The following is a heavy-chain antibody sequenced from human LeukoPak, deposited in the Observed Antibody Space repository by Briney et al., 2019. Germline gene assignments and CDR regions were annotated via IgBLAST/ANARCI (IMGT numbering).Heavy chain of an antibody. CDR2: ISWNSGSI. D-gene: IGHD5-18*01. CDR3: AKDSYSKGDY. V-gene: IGHV3-48*04. CDR1: GFTFSSYS. J-gene: IGHJ4*02. Sequence: AGGSLRLSCAASGFTFSSYSMNWVRQAPGKGLEWVSGISWNSGSIGYADSVKGRFTISRDNAKNSLYLQMNSLRAEDTGVYYCAKDSYSKGDYWGQGVLVTVSS.